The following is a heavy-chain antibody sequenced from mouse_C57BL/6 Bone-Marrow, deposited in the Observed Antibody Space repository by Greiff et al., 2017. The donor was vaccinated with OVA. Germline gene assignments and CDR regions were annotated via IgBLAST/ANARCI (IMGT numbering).Heavy chain of an antibody. D-gene: IGHD2-1*01. Sequence: QVQLQQSGTELVKPGASVKLSCKASGYTFTSYWMHWVKQRPGQGLEWIGNINPSNGGTNYNEKFKSKATLTVDKSSSTAYMQLSSLTSEDSAVYYCAREPSGYGNYFPWYFDVWGTGTTVTVSS. CDR1: GYTFTSYW. V-gene: IGHV1-53*01. CDR3: AREPSGYGNYFPWYFDV. J-gene: IGHJ1*03. CDR2: INPSNGGT.